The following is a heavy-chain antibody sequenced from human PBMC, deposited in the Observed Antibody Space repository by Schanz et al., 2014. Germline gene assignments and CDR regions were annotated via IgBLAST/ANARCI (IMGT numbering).Heavy chain of an antibody. V-gene: IGHV3-21*01. J-gene: IGHJ6*03. Sequence: EVHLLESGGGLVQPGGSLRLSCAASGFTFITYTMNWVRQTPGKGLEWVSSISSSSSYISYADSVKGRFTISRDNAKNSLYLQMNSLRAEDTAVYYCARPSDSSWYMDVWGKGTTVTVSS. D-gene: IGHD2-21*02. CDR3: ARPSDSSWYMDV. CDR1: GFTFITYT. CDR2: ISSSSSYI.